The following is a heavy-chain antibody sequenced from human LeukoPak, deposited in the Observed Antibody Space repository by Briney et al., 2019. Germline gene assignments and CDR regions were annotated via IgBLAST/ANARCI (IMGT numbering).Heavy chain of an antibody. CDR3: AREAAAGTIYYYYYGMDV. D-gene: IGHD6-13*01. CDR2: IYYSGST. J-gene: IGHJ6*02. Sequence: SETLSLTCTVSGGSISSYYWSWIRQPPGKGLEWIGYIYYSGSTNYNPSLKSRVTMSVDTSKNQFSLKLSSVTAADTAVYYCAREAAAGTIYYYYYGMDVWGQGTTVTVSS. CDR1: GGSISSYY. V-gene: IGHV4-59*12.